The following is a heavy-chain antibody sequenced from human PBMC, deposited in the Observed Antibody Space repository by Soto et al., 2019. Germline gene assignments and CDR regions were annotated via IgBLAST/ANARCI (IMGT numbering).Heavy chain of an antibody. V-gene: IGHV4-34*01. J-gene: IGHJ4*02. CDR1: GVSFSNYY. Sequence: SETLSLTCAVYGVSFSNYYWTWIRQTPDKGLEWIGEIDHYGSTNYNSALGSRATISVDTPKNHFSLTLSSVTAADTGIYYCARVASCFSVTCYGFPSCWGQGRPVTVSS. CDR3: ARVASCFSVTCYGFPSC. CDR2: IDHYGST. D-gene: IGHD3-16*01.